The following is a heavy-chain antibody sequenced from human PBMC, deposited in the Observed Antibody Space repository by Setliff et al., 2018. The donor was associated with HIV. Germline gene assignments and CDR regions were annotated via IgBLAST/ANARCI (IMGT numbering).Heavy chain of an antibody. D-gene: IGHD5-18*01. CDR3: ARSYSYGYNWFDP. Sequence: PSETLSLTCTVSGGSISSGSYYWNWIRQPAGKGLEWIGRIYTSGSTNYNPSLKSRVTISVDTSKNQFSLKLSSVTAADTAVYYCARSYSYGYNWFDPWGQGTLVTVSS. J-gene: IGHJ5*02. CDR1: GGSISSGSYY. CDR2: IYTSGST. V-gene: IGHV4-61*02.